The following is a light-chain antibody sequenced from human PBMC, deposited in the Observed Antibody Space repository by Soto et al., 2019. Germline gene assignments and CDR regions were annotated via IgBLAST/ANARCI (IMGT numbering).Light chain of an antibody. CDR2: DVN. CDR3: CSYAGSYTLV. CDR1: SSDVGGYHY. J-gene: IGLJ2*01. Sequence: QSALTQPRSVSGSPGQSVTLSCTGTSSDVGGYHYVSWYQHHPGKAPKIIIFDVNKRPSGVPDRFSGSKSGNKASLTISGLQTEDEADYYCCSYAGSYTLVFGGGTKLTVL. V-gene: IGLV2-11*01.